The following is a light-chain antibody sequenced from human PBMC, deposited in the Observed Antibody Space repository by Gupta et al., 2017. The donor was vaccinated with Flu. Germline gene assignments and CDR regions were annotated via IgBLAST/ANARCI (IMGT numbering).Light chain of an antibody. CDR1: SSDIGSYTY. J-gene: IGLJ3*02. CDR2: EVS. CDR3: TSYTSSGTPV. V-gene: IGLV2-14*01. Sequence: QSDLTHPASVSGSPGQSITIPCTGSSSDIGSYTYVSWYQQHTDQAHKLMVYEVSNRTSGVTNRFSGSKSGNTASLTISGLQAEDEAGYYCTSYTSSGTPVFGGGTKLTVL.